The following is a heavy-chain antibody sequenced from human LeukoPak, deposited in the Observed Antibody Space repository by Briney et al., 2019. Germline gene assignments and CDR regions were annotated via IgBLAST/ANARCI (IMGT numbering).Heavy chain of an antibody. V-gene: IGHV3-21*01. CDR1: GFTFSSYS. CDR3: ASQIVVVISDAFDI. Sequence: GGSLRLSCAASGFTFSSYSMNWVRQAPGKGLEWVSSISSSSGYIYYADSVKGRFTISRDNAKNSLYLQMNSLRAEDTAVYYCASQIVVVISDAFDIWGQGTMVTVSS. J-gene: IGHJ3*02. D-gene: IGHD3-22*01. CDR2: ISSSSGYI.